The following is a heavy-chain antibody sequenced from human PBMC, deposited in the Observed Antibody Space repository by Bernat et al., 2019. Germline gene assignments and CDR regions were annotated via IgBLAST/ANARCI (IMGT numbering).Heavy chain of an antibody. J-gene: IGHJ3*02. Sequence: QVQLVQSGAEVKKPGASVKVSCKASGYTFTSYYMHWVRQAPGQGLEWMGIINPSGGSTSYAQKFQGRVTMTRDTSTSTVYMELSSLRSEDTAVYYCARELQRWLDGAMFKRGVGDAFDIWGQGTMVTVS. V-gene: IGHV1-46*01. D-gene: IGHD5-18*01. CDR1: GYTFTSYY. CDR2: INPSGGST. CDR3: ARELQRWLDGAMFKRGVGDAFDI.